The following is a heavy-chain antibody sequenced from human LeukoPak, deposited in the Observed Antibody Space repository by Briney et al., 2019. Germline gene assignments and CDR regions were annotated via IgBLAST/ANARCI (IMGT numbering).Heavy chain of an antibody. V-gene: IGHV3-30*04. CDR2: ISHDGTNK. CDR3: TRWIYYYDSSGYVY. D-gene: IGHD3-22*01. CDR1: GFTFSNYA. Sequence: GGSLRLSCAASGFTFSNYAMSWVRQAPGKGLEWVALISHDGTNKYYADSVKGRFTISRDNSKNTLYLQMNSLRPEDTAVYYCTRWIYYYDSSGYVYWGQGTLVTVSS. J-gene: IGHJ4*02.